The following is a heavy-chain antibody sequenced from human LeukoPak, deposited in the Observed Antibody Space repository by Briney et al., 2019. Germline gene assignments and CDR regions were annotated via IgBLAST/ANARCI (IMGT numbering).Heavy chain of an antibody. CDR3: ARVAAAGYYYYYYYYMDV. J-gene: IGHJ6*03. D-gene: IGHD6-13*01. V-gene: IGHV4-39*01. Sequence: SETLSLTCTVSGGSISSYYWGWIRQPPGKGLEWIGSIYYSGSTYYNPSLKSRVTISVDTSKNQFSLKLSSVTAADTAVYYCARVAAAGYYYYYYYYMDVWGKGTTVTISS. CDR2: IYYSGST. CDR1: GGSISSYY.